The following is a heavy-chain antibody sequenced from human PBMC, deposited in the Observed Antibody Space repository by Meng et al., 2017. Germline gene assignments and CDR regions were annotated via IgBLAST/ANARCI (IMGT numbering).Heavy chain of an antibody. V-gene: IGHV3-53*02. CDR3: ARGGSYYSY. J-gene: IGHJ4*02. Sequence: VQLVETGGGVIQPGGSLRPSCAASGFTVSSNYMSWVRQAPGKGLEWVSVIYSGGSTYYADSVKGRFTISRDNSKNTLYLQMNSLRAEDTAVYYCARGGSYYSYWGQGTLVTVSS. CDR1: GFTVSSNY. D-gene: IGHD1-26*01. CDR2: IYSGGST.